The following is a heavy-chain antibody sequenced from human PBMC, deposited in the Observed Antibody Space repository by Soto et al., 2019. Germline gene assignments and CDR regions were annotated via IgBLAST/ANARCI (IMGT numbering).Heavy chain of an antibody. CDR1: GFTFSNAW. CDR2: IKSKTDGGTT. Sequence: EVQLVESGGGLVKPGGSLRLSCAASGFTFSNAWMSWVRQAPGKGLEWVSRIKSKTDGGTTDYAAPVKGRFTISRDDSKNTLYLQMNSLKTEDTAVYYCTTDPMTGPRGWGQGTLVTVSS. V-gene: IGHV3-15*01. J-gene: IGHJ4*02. D-gene: IGHD3-9*01. CDR3: TTDPMTGPRG.